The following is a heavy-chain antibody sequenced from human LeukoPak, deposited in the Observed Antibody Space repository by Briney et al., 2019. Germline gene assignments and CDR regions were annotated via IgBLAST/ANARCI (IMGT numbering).Heavy chain of an antibody. Sequence: SGPTLVNPTQTLTLTRTFSGFSLSTSDMCVSWIRQPPGKALEWLARIDWDDDKYYSTSLKTRLTISKDTSKNQVVLTMTNMDPVDTATYYCARRLRGNYYFDYWGQGTLVTVSS. CDR2: IDWDDDK. CDR3: ARRLRGNYYFDY. D-gene: IGHD3-16*01. CDR1: GFSLSTSDMC. V-gene: IGHV2-70*11. J-gene: IGHJ4*02.